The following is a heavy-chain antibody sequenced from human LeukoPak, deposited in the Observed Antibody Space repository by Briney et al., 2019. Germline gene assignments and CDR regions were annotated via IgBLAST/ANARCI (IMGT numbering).Heavy chain of an antibody. Sequence: ASVKVSCKASGYTFTIYDINWVRQATGQGLEWMGGIIPIFGTANYAQKFQGRVTITADKSTSTAYMELSSLRSEDTAVYYCARSIAVAGTPGLDYWGQGTLVTVSS. V-gene: IGHV1-69*06. CDR2: IIPIFGTA. CDR1: GYTFTIYD. D-gene: IGHD6-19*01. J-gene: IGHJ4*02. CDR3: ARSIAVAGTPGLDY.